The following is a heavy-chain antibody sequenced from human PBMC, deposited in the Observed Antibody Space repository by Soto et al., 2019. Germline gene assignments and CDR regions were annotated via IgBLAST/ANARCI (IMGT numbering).Heavy chain of an antibody. J-gene: IGHJ4*02. V-gene: IGHV1-18*04. CDR1: GYTFTSYG. CDR3: ARSYYDFWSGYSQGYFDY. CDR2: ISAYNGNT. D-gene: IGHD3-3*01. Sequence: GASVKVSCKASGYTFTSYGISWVRQAPGQGLEWMGWISAYNGNTNYAQKLQGRVTMTTDTSTSTAYMELRSLRSDDTAVYYCARSYYDFWSGYSQGYFDYWGQGTLVTVSS.